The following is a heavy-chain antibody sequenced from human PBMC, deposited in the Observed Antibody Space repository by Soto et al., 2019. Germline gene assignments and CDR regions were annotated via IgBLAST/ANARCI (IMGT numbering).Heavy chain of an antibody. J-gene: IGHJ4*02. CDR1: GFTFDDYA. CDR2: ISWNSGSI. Sequence: GGSLRLSCAASGFTFDDYAMHWVRQAPGKGLEWVSGISWNSGSIGYADSVKGRFTISRDNAKNSLYLQMNSLRAEDTALYYCAKDMRATVTDYFDYWGQGTLVTVSS. D-gene: IGHD4-17*01. V-gene: IGHV3-9*01. CDR3: AKDMRATVTDYFDY.